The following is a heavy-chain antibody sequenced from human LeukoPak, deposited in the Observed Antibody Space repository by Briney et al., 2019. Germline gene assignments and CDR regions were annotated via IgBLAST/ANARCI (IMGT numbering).Heavy chain of an antibody. Sequence: GGSLRLSCAASGFTFSSYAMSWVRQAPGKGLEWVSAISGSGGSTYYADSVKRRFTISRDNSKNTLYRQMSSLRAEDTASYICGKDTGSGYAGWGQGTLVTVSS. J-gene: IGHJ4*02. CDR2: ISGSGGST. D-gene: IGHD2-15*01. CDR1: GFTFSSYA. CDR3: GKDTGSGYAG. V-gene: IGHV3-23*01.